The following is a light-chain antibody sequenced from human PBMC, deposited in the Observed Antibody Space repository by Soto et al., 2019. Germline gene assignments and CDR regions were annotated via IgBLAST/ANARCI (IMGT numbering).Light chain of an antibody. CDR2: DAS. CDR3: QHYGSSLPIT. V-gene: IGKV3-20*01. CDR1: QSVSSSY. J-gene: IGKJ5*01. Sequence: EIGLTQSPCSLSLTPGERATLSCRASQSVSSSYLAWYQQKPGQAPRLLIYDASSRATGIPDRFSGSGSGTDFTLTISRLEPEDYAVYYCQHYGSSLPITFGQGTRLEIK.